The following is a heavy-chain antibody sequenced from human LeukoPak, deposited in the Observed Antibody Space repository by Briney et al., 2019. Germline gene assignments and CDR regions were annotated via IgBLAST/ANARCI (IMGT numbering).Heavy chain of an antibody. V-gene: IGHV3-66*01. CDR3: ARDLDSSGYYGLAY. CDR1: GFTVSSNY. Sequence: HPGGSLRLSCAASGFTVSSNYMSWVRQAPGKGLEWVSVIYSGGSTYYADSVKGRFTISRDNSKNTLYLQMNSLRAEDTAVYYCARDLDSSGYYGLAYWGQGTLVTVSS. CDR2: IYSGGST. D-gene: IGHD3-22*01. J-gene: IGHJ4*02.